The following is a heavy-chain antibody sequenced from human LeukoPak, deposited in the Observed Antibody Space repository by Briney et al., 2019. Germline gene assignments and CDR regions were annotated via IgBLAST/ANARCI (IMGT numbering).Heavy chain of an antibody. CDR1: GGSFSGYY. V-gene: IGHV4-34*01. CDR2: INHSGST. Sequence: SETLSLTCAVYGGSFSGYYWSWIRQPPGKGLEWIGEINHSGSTNYNPSLKSRVTISVDKSKNQFSLKLSSVTAADTAVYYCARLVDGDYFDYWGQGTLVTVSS. D-gene: IGHD3-16*01. CDR3: ARLVDGDYFDY. J-gene: IGHJ4*02.